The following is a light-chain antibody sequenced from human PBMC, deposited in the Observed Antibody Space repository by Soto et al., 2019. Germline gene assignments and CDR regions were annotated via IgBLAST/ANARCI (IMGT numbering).Light chain of an antibody. V-gene: IGKV2D-29*01. J-gene: IGKJ5*01. CDR3: MQSLQLPLT. CDR1: QSLLHGNGKTY. CDR2: EVS. Sequence: DILMTQTPLSLSVTPGQPASISCQSSQSLLHGNGKTYLYWYLQKPGQPPQLLIYEVSNRFSGVPGRFSGTGSGTGFTLKFSRVEAEDVWIYYSMQSLQLPLTLGQGTRLEIE.